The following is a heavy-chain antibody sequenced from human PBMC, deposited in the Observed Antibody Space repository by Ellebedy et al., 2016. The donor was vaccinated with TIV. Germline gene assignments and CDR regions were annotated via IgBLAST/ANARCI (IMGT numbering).Heavy chain of an antibody. CDR3: AKGSTIALLTCVDY. V-gene: IGHV3-9*01. Sequence: SLKISCAASGFSFDDYAIHLGRPAPGKGLGWVSGIRLNCGSIGYADSVKGRFTISRDNARKSLYLHMNSLRAEDTALYYCAKGSTIALLTCVDYWGQGTLVTVSS. CDR2: IRLNCGSI. CDR1: GFSFDDYA. J-gene: IGHJ4*02. D-gene: IGHD1-1*01.